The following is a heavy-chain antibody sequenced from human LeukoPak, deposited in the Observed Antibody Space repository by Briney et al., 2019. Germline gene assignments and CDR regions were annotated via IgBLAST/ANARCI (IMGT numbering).Heavy chain of an antibody. D-gene: IGHD1-26*01. Sequence: GGSLRLSCAASGFTFSSYAMHWVRQAPGKGLEWVAVISYDGSNKYYADSVKGRFTISRDNSKNTLYLQMNSLRAEDTAVYYCARVRGSSSETPYAFDIWGQGTMVTVSS. CDR3: ARVRGSSSETPYAFDI. J-gene: IGHJ3*02. V-gene: IGHV3-30*04. CDR2: ISYDGSNK. CDR1: GFTFSSYA.